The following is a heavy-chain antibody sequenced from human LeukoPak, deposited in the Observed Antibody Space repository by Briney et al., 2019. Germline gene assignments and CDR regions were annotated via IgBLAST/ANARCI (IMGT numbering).Heavy chain of an antibody. Sequence: GGSLRLSCAASGFTFSSYAMHWVRQAPGKGLEWVAVISYDGSNKYYADSVKGRFTISRDNSKNTLYLQMNSLRAEDTAVYYCARGGYYGSGSYLDAFAIWGQGTMVTVSS. J-gene: IGHJ3*02. CDR2: ISYDGSNK. CDR3: ARGGYYGSGSYLDAFAI. CDR1: GFTFSSYA. D-gene: IGHD3-10*01. V-gene: IGHV3-30*04.